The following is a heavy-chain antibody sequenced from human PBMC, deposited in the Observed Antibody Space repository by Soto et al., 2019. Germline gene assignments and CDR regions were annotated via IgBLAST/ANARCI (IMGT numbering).Heavy chain of an antibody. CDR1: GYIFDIYG. Sequence: QVQLVQSGAEVTKPGASVKVSCKASGYIFDIYGISWVRQAPGQGLEWLGWVSAYSGSTQIAQKFQGRITMTTDTATTTAYMELRRLTSDDTAVYYCARDVGRAYYDFWIGVDYWGQGTLVTVSS. CDR2: VSAYSGST. D-gene: IGHD3-3*01. V-gene: IGHV1-18*01. J-gene: IGHJ4*02. CDR3: ARDVGRAYYDFWIGVDY.